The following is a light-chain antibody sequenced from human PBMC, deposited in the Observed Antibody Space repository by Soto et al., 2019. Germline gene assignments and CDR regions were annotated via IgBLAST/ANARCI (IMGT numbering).Light chain of an antibody. CDR1: QSISSW. J-gene: IGKJ1*01. V-gene: IGKV1-5*02. CDR3: PPYHNYSWT. CDR2: DAS. Sequence: DIQMGRAPCRVCASVAVVAAIICRASQSISSWLAWYQQKPGKAPKLLIYDASTLESGVPSRFSGSRSGTEFTLTIRSLPPDDFAPYYRPPYHNYSWTFGQGTKVDIK.